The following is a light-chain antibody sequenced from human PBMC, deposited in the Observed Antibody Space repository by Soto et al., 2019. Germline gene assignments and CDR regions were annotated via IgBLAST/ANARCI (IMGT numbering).Light chain of an antibody. V-gene: IGLV2-8*01. CDR3: SSYAGSKNLV. J-gene: IGLJ2*01. Sequence: QSVLTQPPSASGSPGQSVTISCTGTSSDVGGYYSVSWYQQHPGKAPKLMIYEVTKRPSGVPDRFSGSKSGNTASLTVSGLQAEDEADYYCSSYAGSKNLVFGGGTKLTVL. CDR1: SSDVGGYYS. CDR2: EVT.